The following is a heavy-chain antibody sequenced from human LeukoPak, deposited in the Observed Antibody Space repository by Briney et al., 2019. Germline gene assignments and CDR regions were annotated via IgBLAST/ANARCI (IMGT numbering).Heavy chain of an antibody. D-gene: IGHD5-12*01. CDR3: TWMATIFTVDY. V-gene: IGHV3-15*01. CDR1: GLTFTDAW. J-gene: IGHJ4*02. CDR2: IRNDRIT. Sequence: PGESLRLSCVLSGLTFTDAWMSWVRQAPGKGLEWVARIRNDRITDYAAPVQGRFSISRDNSKNTFYLQMNSLRTEDTGMYLCTWMATIFTVDYWGQGTLVTVSS.